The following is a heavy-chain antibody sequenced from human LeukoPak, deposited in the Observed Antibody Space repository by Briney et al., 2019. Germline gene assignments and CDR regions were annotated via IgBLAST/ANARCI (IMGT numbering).Heavy chain of an antibody. Sequence: SETLSLTCTVSGYSISSGYYWSWIRQPAGKGLEWIGRIYTSGNTNYNPSLKSRVTMSVDTSKNQFSLKLSSVTAADTAVYYCARVRSKDVWRSYGSYYYYYYMDVWGKGTTVTISS. CDR1: GYSISSGYY. CDR2: IYTSGNT. J-gene: IGHJ6*03. V-gene: IGHV4-4*07. D-gene: IGHD3-16*01. CDR3: ARVRSKDVWRSYGSYYYYYYMDV.